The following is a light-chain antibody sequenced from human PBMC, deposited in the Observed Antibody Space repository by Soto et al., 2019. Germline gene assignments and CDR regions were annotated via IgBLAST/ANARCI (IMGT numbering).Light chain of an antibody. CDR1: QGITSA. Sequence: AIQLTQSPSSLSASVGDRVTITCRATQGITSALAWYQQKPGRAPKLLIYDASTLESGVPSRFSGSGSGTDFTLTISSLQPEDFATYYCQQFKTYPITLGQGSRLG. CDR3: QQFKTYPIT. CDR2: DAS. J-gene: IGKJ5*01. V-gene: IGKV1-13*02.